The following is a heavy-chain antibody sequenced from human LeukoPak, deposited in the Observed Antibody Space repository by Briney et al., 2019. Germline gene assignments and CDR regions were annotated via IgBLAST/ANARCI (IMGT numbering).Heavy chain of an antibody. CDR2: IKQDGSEK. J-gene: IGHJ4*02. CDR1: GFTFSDYW. Sequence: GGSLRLSCAASGFTFSDYWMSWVRQAPGKGLEWVANIKQDGSEKYYVDSVKGRFTISRDNAKNSLYLQMNSLRAEDTAVYYCVGLGQPRGYFDYWGQGTLVTVSS. V-gene: IGHV3-7*01. CDR3: VGLGQPRGYFDY. D-gene: IGHD3-3*01.